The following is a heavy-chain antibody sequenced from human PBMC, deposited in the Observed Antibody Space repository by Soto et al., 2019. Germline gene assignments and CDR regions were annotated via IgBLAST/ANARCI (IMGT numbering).Heavy chain of an antibody. CDR1: GGSFSGYY. CDR3: ARDSEYYYGSGSYYNWFDP. CDR2: INHSGST. J-gene: IGHJ5*02. Sequence: SETLSLTCAVYGGSFSGYYWSWIRQPPGKGLEWIGEINHSGSTNYNPSLKSRVTISVDTSKNQFSLKLSSVTAADTAVYYCARDSEYYYGSGSYYNWFDPWGQGTLVTVSS. V-gene: IGHV4-34*01. D-gene: IGHD3-10*01.